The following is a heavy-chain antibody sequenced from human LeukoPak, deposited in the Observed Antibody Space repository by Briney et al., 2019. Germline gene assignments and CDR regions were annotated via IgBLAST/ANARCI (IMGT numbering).Heavy chain of an antibody. J-gene: IGHJ5*02. CDR2: INPNSGGT. CDR1: GYTFTGYY. CDR3: ARGRVKNNNWFDP. Sequence: GASVKVSCKASGYTFTGYYMHWVRQARGQGLEWMGWINPNSGGTNYAQKFQGRVTMTRDTSISTAYMELSRLRSDDTAVYYCARGRVKNNNWFDPWGQGTLVTVSS. V-gene: IGHV1-2*02.